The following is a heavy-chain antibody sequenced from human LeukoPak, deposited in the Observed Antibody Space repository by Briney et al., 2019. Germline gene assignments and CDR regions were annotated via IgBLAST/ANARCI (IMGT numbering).Heavy chain of an antibody. Sequence: GASVKVSCKASGYTFTGYYMHWVRQAPGQGLEWMGWINPNSGGTNYAQKFQGRVTMTRDTSISTAYMELSRLRSDDTAVYYCARDWGYQGLDMVRGVTVSYYFDYWGQGTLVTVSS. D-gene: IGHD3-10*01. J-gene: IGHJ4*02. CDR3: ARDWGYQGLDMVRGVTVSYYFDY. CDR2: INPNSGGT. CDR1: GYTFTGYY. V-gene: IGHV1-2*02.